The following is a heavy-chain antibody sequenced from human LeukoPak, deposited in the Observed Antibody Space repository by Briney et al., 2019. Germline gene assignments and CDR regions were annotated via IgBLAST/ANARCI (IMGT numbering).Heavy chain of an antibody. CDR3: VKRMNYYFDY. Sequence: GGSLRLSCSASGLTFSSSAMHWDRQAPGKGLEYVSAISSNGDRTNYADSVKGRFIISRDNSKNTLYLQMSSLRAEDTALYYCVKRMNYYFDYWGQRTLVTVSS. J-gene: IGHJ4*02. D-gene: IGHD1-7*01. V-gene: IGHV3-64D*09. CDR2: ISSNGDRT. CDR1: GLTFSSSA.